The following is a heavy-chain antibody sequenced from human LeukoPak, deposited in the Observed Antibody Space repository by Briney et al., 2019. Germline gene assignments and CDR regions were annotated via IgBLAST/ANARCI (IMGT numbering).Heavy chain of an antibody. V-gene: IGHV3-9*01. CDR3: ARDSYGDYSAFDY. Sequence: ETGGSLRLSCAASGFTFDDYAMHWVRQAPGKGLEWVSAMSWNSGSIGYADSVKGRFTISRDNAKNSLYLQMNSLRAEDTALYYCARDSYGDYSAFDYWGQGTLVTVSS. CDR2: MSWNSGSI. D-gene: IGHD4-17*01. J-gene: IGHJ4*02. CDR1: GFTFDDYA.